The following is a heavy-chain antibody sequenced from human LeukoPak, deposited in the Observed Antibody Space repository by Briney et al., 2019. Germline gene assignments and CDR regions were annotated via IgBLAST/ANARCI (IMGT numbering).Heavy chain of an antibody. Sequence: RGSLRLSCSASGFTFSDSGMHSVRRAPAKVLEYVSSISSSGGSTYYAASVKGSVTISRDNSKNTVYLQMSSLSAEDTAVYYCVKRWGLGTTDYWGQGTLVTVSS. V-gene: IGHV3-64D*06. D-gene: IGHD3-16*01. CDR3: VKRWGLGTTDY. CDR1: GFTFSDSG. J-gene: IGHJ4*02. CDR2: ISSSGGST.